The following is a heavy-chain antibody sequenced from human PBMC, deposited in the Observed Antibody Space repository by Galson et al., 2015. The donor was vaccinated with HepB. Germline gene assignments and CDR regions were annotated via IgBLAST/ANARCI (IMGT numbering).Heavy chain of an antibody. CDR3: ARAGYSDSWYPSQYFQH. Sequence: ETLSLTCAVSGGSINSNYWWSWVRQPPGKGLEWIGETFHSGNTNSKPSLRSRITISLDKSNNQFSLKLSSVTAADTAVYYCARAGYSDSWYPSQYFQHWGQGTLVTVSS. D-gene: IGHD6-13*01. J-gene: IGHJ1*01. CDR2: TFHSGNT. V-gene: IGHV4-4*02. CDR1: GGSINSNYW.